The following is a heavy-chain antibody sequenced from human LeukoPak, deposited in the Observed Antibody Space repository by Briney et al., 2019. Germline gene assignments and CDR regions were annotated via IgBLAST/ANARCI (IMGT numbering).Heavy chain of an antibody. Sequence: GGSLRLSCAASGFTFSSYSMNWVRQAPGKGLEWVSYISSSSSTIYYADSVKGRFTISRDNSKNTLYLQMNSLRAEDTAVYYCAKDPRPVAAAGIYYFDYWGQGTLVTVSS. CDR2: ISSSSSTI. CDR1: GFTFSSYS. J-gene: IGHJ4*02. D-gene: IGHD6-13*01. V-gene: IGHV3-48*01. CDR3: AKDPRPVAAAGIYYFDY.